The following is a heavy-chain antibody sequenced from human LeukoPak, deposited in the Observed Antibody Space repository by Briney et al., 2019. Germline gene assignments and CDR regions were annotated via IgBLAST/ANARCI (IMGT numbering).Heavy chain of an antibody. CDR3: ARSPQELRGYAPWELMPPFDY. Sequence: GGSLRLSCAASGFTVSSNYMSWVRQAPGKGLEWVSLIYSGGSAYYADSVKGRFTISRDNAKNSLYLQMNSLRAEDTAVYYCARSPQELRGYAPWELMPPFDYWGQGTLVTVSS. CDR2: IYSGGSA. V-gene: IGHV3-66*01. D-gene: IGHD2-8*01. J-gene: IGHJ4*02. CDR1: GFTVSSNY.